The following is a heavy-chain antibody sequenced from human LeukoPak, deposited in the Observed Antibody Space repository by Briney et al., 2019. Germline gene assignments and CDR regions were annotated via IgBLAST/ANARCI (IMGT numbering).Heavy chain of an antibody. Sequence: PGGSLRLSCAASGFTFSSYAMHWIRQPPGKGLEWIGYIYYSGSTNYNPSLKSRVTISVDTSKNQFSLKLSSVTAADTAVYYCARGRYSSGWYRGAFDYWGQGTLVTVSS. J-gene: IGHJ4*02. CDR2: IYYSGST. D-gene: IGHD6-19*01. CDR3: ARGRYSSGWYRGAFDY. CDR1: GFTFSSYA. V-gene: IGHV4-59*01.